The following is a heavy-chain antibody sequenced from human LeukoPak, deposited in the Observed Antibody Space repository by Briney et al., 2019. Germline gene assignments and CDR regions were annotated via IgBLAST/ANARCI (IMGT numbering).Heavy chain of an antibody. CDR3: AKDFWYYYDSSGYYDY. CDR1: GFTFSGYG. V-gene: IGHV3-43*02. D-gene: IGHD3-22*01. CDR2: ISGDGGST. Sequence: GGSLRLSCAASGFTFSGYGMHWVRQAPGKGLEWVSLISGDGGSTYYADSVKGRFTISRDNSKNSLYLQMNSLRTEDTALYYCAKDFWYYYDSSGYYDYWGQGTLVTVSS. J-gene: IGHJ4*02.